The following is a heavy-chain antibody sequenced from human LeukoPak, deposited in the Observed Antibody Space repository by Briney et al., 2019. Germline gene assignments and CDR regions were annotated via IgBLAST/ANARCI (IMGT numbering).Heavy chain of an antibody. V-gene: IGHV3-11*06. Sequence: PGGSLRLSCAASGFTFSDYYMRWIRQAPGKGLEWVSYIISSSSYTNYADSVKGRFTISRDNAKNSLYLQMNSLRAEDTAVYYCARFKREWLRSEYYFDYWGQGTLVTVSS. CDR2: IISSSSYT. CDR3: ARFKREWLRSEYYFDY. D-gene: IGHD5-12*01. J-gene: IGHJ4*02. CDR1: GFTFSDYY.